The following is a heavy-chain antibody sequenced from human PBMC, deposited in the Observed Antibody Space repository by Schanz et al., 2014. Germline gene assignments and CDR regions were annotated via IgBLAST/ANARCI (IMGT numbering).Heavy chain of an antibody. CDR1: GFKFTDYA. Sequence: EMQLLESGGGLAQPGGSLRLSCAASGFKFTDYAMTWVRQAPGKGLEWIAYIGYSGVPIYYANSVKGRFTVSRDNAKNSVHLQMNGLRAEDTAVYYCARDSIIRDMGPFDPWGQGTLVVVSS. CDR3: ARDSIIRDMGPFDP. V-gene: IGHV3-48*04. J-gene: IGHJ5*02. CDR2: IGYSGVPI.